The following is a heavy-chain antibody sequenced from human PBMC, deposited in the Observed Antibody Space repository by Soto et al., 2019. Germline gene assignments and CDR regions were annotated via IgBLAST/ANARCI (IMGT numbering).Heavy chain of an antibody. CDR2: MNPNSGNT. J-gene: IGHJ4*02. CDR1: GYTFTSYD. D-gene: IGHD6-13*01. V-gene: IGHV1-8*01. Sequence: QVQLVQSGAEVKKPGASVKVSCKAAGYTFTSYDINWVLQSTGQGLEWMGWMNPNSGNTAYAQKFKGRVTMTRNTSISTAYMELSSLRSEDTAVYYCARGGLVAAAATGYWGQGTLVTVSS. CDR3: ARGGLVAAAATGY.